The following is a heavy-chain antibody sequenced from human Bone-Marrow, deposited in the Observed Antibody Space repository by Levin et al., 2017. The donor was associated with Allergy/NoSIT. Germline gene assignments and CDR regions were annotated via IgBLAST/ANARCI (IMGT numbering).Heavy chain of an antibody. CDR1: GFRFNTFA. CDR3: ARDFGDQVMYYLDY. CDR2: ISYDGSHV. Sequence: LSLTCAASGFRFNTFALHWVRQAPGKGLQWVAAISYDGSHVHYADSVKGRFIISRDNLKNTLYLQMDNLRADDSAVYFCARDFGDQVMYYLDYWGQGSLVIVAS. J-gene: IGHJ4*02. D-gene: IGHD3-10*01. V-gene: IGHV3-30*04.